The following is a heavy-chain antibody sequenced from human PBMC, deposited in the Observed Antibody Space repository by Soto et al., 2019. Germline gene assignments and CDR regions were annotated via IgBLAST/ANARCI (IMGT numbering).Heavy chain of an antibody. CDR1: GFTFSSHW. CDR2: IKQDGGEK. V-gene: IGHV3-7*03. CDR3: ARAGDHSGSFDYYYGMDV. Sequence: EVQLVESGGGLVQPGGSLRLSCAASGFTFSSHWMSWVRQAPGKGLEWVANIKQDGGEKYYVDSVKGRFTISRDNAKDSLYLQMNSLRAEDTAIYYCARAGDHSGSFDYYYGMDVWGQGTTVTVSS. J-gene: IGHJ6*02. D-gene: IGHD1-26*01.